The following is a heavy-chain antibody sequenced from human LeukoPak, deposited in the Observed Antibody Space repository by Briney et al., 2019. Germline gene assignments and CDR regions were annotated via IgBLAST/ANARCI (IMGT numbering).Heavy chain of an antibody. Sequence: GGSLRLSCAASGFTFSSYWMHWVRQAPGKGLVWLSRINSYGSSTNYADSVKGRFTISRDNAKNTVYLQMNSLRAEDTAAYYCATEGRLPGGHDYWGQGTPVTVSS. CDR3: ATEGRLPGGHDY. CDR2: INSYGSST. V-gene: IGHV3-74*01. D-gene: IGHD2-15*01. J-gene: IGHJ4*02. CDR1: GFTFSSYW.